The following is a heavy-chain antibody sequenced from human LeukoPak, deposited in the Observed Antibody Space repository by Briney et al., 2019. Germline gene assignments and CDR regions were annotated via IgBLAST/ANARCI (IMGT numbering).Heavy chain of an antibody. D-gene: IGHD2-2*02. J-gene: IGHJ4*02. CDR1: GGSISSYY. V-gene: IGHV4-4*09. CDR3: ARHPSTIPYYFGY. CDR2: IYTSGST. Sequence: PSETLSLTCTVSGGSISSYYWSWIRQPPGKGLEWIGYIYTSGSTNYNPSLKSRVTISVDTSKNQFSLKLSSVTAADTAVYYCARHPSTIPYYFGYWGQGTLVTVSS.